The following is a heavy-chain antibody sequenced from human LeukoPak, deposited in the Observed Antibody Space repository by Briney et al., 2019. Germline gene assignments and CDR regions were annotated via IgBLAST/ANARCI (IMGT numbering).Heavy chain of an antibody. V-gene: IGHV1-46*01. CDR1: GYTFTSYY. CDR2: INPSGGST. CDR3: TRSPITGTGFLDY. D-gene: IGHD1/OR15-1a*01. Sequence: ASVKVSCKASGYTFTSYYMHWVRQAPGQGLEWMGIINPSGGSTKYGQNFQGRVTMTRDTSTTTVYMELSSLRSEDTAVYYCTRSPITGTGFLDYWGQGTLVTVSS. J-gene: IGHJ4*02.